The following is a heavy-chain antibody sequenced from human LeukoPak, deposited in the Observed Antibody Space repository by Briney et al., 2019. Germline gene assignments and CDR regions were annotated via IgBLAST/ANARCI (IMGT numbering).Heavy chain of an antibody. D-gene: IGHD3-10*01. J-gene: IGHJ4*02. CDR2: IYYSGST. V-gene: IGHV4-39*01. CDR1: GGSISSSSYY. CDR3: ARKGDGSGSYYLSY. Sequence: SETLSLTCTVSGGSISSSSYYWGWIRQPPGKGLEWIGSIYYSGSTYYNPSLKSRVTISVDTSKNQFSLKLSSATAADTAVYYCARKGDGSGSYYLSYWGQGTLVTVSS.